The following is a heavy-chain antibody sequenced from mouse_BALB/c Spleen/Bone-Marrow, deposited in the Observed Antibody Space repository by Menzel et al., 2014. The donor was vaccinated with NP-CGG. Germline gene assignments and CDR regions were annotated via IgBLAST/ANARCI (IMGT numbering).Heavy chain of an antibody. V-gene: IGHV1S130*01. CDR1: GYTFTSSW. Sequence: VKLMESGSVLVRPGASAKLSCKASGYTFTSSWMHWAKQRPGQGLEWIGEIHPNSGNTNYNEKFKGKATLTVDTSSSTAYVDLSSQTSEDSAVYYCAREKIYGNYLWYFDVWGAGTTVTVSS. D-gene: IGHD2-1*01. CDR3: AREKIYGNYLWYFDV. CDR2: IHPNSGNT. J-gene: IGHJ1*01.